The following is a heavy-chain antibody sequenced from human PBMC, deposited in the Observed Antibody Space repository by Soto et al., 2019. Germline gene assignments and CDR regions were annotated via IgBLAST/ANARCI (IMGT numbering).Heavy chain of an antibody. CDR1: GFIFDDYA. V-gene: IGHV3-9*01. CDR3: VKDVGSRHYDFTNFDS. CDR2: IDWNRATI. Sequence: HPGGSLRLSCIASGFIFDDYAIHWVRQVPGKGLEWVSGIDWNRATIGYADSVKGRFTLSRDNARNSVLLQMNSLRPEDTALYYCVKDVGSRHYDFTNFDSWGQGTLVTVSS. D-gene: IGHD3-3*01. J-gene: IGHJ4*02.